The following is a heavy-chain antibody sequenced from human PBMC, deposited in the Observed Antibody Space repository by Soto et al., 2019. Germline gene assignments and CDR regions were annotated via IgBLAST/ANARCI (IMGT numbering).Heavy chain of an antibody. J-gene: IGHJ4*02. CDR2: IHNSGST. Sequence: QVQLQESGPGLVKPSQTLSLTCLVSGASVSGDGSYCSWIRQPPGKGLEFIGYIHNSGSTYSNPSIENRVAMSIDTYKNQFSLRLSSVTAADSAVYFCARDLGSEQWFFDNWGQGILVTVSS. D-gene: IGHD6-19*01. V-gene: IGHV4-30-4*01. CDR1: GASVSGDGSY. CDR3: ARDLGSEQWFFDN.